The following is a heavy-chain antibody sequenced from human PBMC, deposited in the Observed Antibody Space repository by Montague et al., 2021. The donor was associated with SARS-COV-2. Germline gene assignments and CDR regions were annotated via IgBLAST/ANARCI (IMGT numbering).Heavy chain of an antibody. V-gene: IGHV3-7*01. CDR1: GFTSGDYQ. D-gene: IGHD3/OR15-3a*01. Sequence: SLRLSCAASGFTSGDYQMTWVRHAPGKGLQWVANINQYETAKTYVDSVKGRFTISRDNATNSLILQMNSLKDEDTAVSYCARSPRGSGTGWLDYWGQGTLVTVAS. CDR3: ARSPRGSGTGWLDY. CDR2: INQYETAK. J-gene: IGHJ4*02.